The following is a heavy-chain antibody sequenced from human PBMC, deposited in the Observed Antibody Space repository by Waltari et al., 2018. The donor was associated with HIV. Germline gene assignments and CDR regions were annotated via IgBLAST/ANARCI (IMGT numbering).Heavy chain of an antibody. J-gene: IGHJ5*02. Sequence: LQESGPRLRKPSETLSLTCTISGGSRNTSAYYWGWFCRPPGKGLEWIGNIHYNGRTFYNPSLQSRVTLSLDKSDNQFFLNFISVIAADTAVYYCARDSGLFMYDSRRAVLNWFDPWGQGLLVTVSS. V-gene: IGHV4-39*07. CDR3: ARDSGLFMYDSRRAVLNWFDP. CDR1: GGSRNTSAYY. CDR2: IHYNGRT. D-gene: IGHD3-9*01.